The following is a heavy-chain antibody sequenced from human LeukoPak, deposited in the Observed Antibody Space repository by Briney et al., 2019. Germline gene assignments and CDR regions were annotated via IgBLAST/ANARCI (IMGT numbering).Heavy chain of an antibody. CDR1: GGSISSYY. D-gene: IGHD3-22*01. J-gene: IGHJ4*02. CDR3: ARDRDYYDSSGSFDY. V-gene: IGHV4-59*01. Sequence: SETLSLTCTVSGGSISSYYWSWIRQPPGKGLEWIGYIYYSGSTNYNPSLKSRVTISVDTSKNQFSLKLSSVTAADTAVYYCARDRDYYDSSGSFDYWGQGTLVTVSS. CDR2: IYYSGST.